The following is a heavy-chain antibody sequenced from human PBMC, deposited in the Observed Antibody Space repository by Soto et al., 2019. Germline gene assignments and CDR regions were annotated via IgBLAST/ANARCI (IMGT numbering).Heavy chain of an antibody. CDR3: ARESHDILTGPPWVWYFDL. Sequence: QVQLQQWGAGPLRPLETLSLTCGVSGGSFSGYYWAWIRQSPGKGLEWIGEINDRGSINYNPSLTSRVSISVDTLKNHYSLDLRSVTAADTAVYYCARESHDILTGPPWVWYFDLWGRGTLVTVSS. CDR1: GGSFSGYY. J-gene: IGHJ2*01. V-gene: IGHV4-34*01. D-gene: IGHD3-9*01. CDR2: INDRGSI.